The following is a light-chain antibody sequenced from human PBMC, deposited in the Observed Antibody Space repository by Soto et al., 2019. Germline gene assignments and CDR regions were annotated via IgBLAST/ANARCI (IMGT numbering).Light chain of an antibody. CDR2: DAS. CDR1: QSVSSY. J-gene: IGKJ4*01. V-gene: IGKV3-11*01. Sequence: EIVLTQSPATLSLSPGERASLSCRASQSVSSYVAWSQQTPGQAPRILIYDASNRATGIPARFIGSGSWTDFTLTISSLEPEDFEVYYCQQRNNWPQTCGVGTKVEIK. CDR3: QQRNNWPQT.